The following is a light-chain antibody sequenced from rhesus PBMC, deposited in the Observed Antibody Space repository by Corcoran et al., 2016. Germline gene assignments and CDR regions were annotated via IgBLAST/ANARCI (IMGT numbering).Light chain of an antibody. V-gene: IGKV1-22*01. CDR2: KAS. CDR3: LQYNSSPYS. J-gene: IGKJ2*01. CDR1: QSISSW. Sequence: DIQMTQSPSSLSASVGDTVTITCRASQSISSWLDGYQQKPGKAPKSLIYKASGLQSGVPSRFSGIGSGTYFTLTISSLQPEDFAVYFCLQYNSSPYSFGQGTKVEIK.